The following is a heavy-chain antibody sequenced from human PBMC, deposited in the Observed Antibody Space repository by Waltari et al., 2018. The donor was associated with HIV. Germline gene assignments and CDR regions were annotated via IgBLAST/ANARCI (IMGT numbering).Heavy chain of an antibody. Sequence: EVQLEESGGSFVQPGGSLRLSCAASGFTFSDYAMNWVRQAPGKGLEWMSYISSTSFNIKAADSVKGRFTIFRDNTKNSLDLEMNNLRDGDTAVYYCARDTLNLYFGLDVWGRGTAVTVSS. CDR3: ARDTLNLYFGLDV. V-gene: IGHV3-48*02. J-gene: IGHJ6*02. CDR1: GFTFSDYA. CDR2: ISSTSFNI.